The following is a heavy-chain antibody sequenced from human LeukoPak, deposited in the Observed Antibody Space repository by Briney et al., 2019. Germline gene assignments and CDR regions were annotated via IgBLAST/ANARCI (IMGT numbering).Heavy chain of an antibody. CDR3: ARDGAGGYCSSTRCYVFDP. CDR1: GGTFSSYA. J-gene: IGHJ5*02. Sequence: SVKVSCKASGGTFSSYAISWVRQAPGQGLEWMGRITPIFGTANYAQKFQGRVTITADKSTNTAYMELSSLRSEDTAVYYCARDGAGGYCSSTRCYVFDPWGQGTLVTVSS. V-gene: IGHV1-69*06. D-gene: IGHD2-2*01. CDR2: ITPIFGTA.